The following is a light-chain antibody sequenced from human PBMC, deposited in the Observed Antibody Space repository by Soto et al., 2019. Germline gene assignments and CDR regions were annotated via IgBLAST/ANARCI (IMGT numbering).Light chain of an antibody. V-gene: IGKV1-13*02. Sequence: AIQLTQSPSSLSASVGDRVTITCRASQGISSALAWYQQKPGKAPKLLIYDASSLESGVPSRFSGSGSGTDFTLTIRSLQPEDFATYYCQQFNTFGQGTRLEIK. CDR2: DAS. J-gene: IGKJ5*01. CDR1: QGISSA. CDR3: QQFNT.